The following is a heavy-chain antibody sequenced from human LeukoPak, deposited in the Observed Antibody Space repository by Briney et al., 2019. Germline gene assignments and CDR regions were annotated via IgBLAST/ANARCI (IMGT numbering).Heavy chain of an antibody. CDR3: ARRAGTSSTWSLLDY. V-gene: IGHV5-51*01. CDR2: IYPGDSDI. Sequence: LGESLKISCKGSGYSFTSYWIGWVRQMPGKGLEWMGIIYPGDSDIRYSPSFQGQVTISADKSISTAYPQWSSLKASDTAMYYCARRAGTSSTWSLLDYWGQGTLVTVSS. J-gene: IGHJ4*02. D-gene: IGHD6-13*01. CDR1: GYSFTSYW.